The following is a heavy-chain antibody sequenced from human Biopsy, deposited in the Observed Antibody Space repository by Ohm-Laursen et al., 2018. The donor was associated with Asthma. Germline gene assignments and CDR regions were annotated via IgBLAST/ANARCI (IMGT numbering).Heavy chain of an antibody. J-gene: IGHJ6*02. V-gene: IGHV4-39*01. CDR1: GGSMTPTSHY. Sequence: GTLSLTCVVSGGSMTPTSHYWDWIRQAPGKGLEWIGYISYGGKTSYNPSLKNRVTISRDTSKNQFSPRLTSVTAADTAVYFCARRITIFGVVQKDHGMDAWGQGTTVIVSS. CDR2: ISYGGKT. D-gene: IGHD3-3*01. CDR3: ARRITIFGVVQKDHGMDA.